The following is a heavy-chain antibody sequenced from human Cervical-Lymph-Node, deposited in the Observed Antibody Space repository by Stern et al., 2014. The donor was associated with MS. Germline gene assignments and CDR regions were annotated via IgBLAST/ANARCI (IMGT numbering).Heavy chain of an antibody. CDR1: GGTFSVYA. J-gene: IGHJ6*02. CDR2: IIPVLGTA. V-gene: IGHV1-69*01. D-gene: IGHD2-2*02. CDR3: ARDGRHSYTYALDV. Sequence: VQLGESGAEVKKPGSSVKISCKASGGTFSVYAINWLRQAPGQGLEWMGGIIPVLGTANYEQKFQSRVTITADESTRTTAMQLSSLRSNDTAVYYCARDGRHSYTYALDVWGQGTTVTVSS.